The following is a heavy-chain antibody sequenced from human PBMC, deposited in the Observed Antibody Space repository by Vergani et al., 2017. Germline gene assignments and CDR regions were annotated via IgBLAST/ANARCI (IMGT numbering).Heavy chain of an antibody. CDR3: ARQNYHDSSGYLDPYYYYYYMDV. CDR1: GYSFTSYW. D-gene: IGHD3-22*01. J-gene: IGHJ6*03. V-gene: IGHV5-51*01. CDR2: IYPGNSDT. Sequence: EVQLVQSGAEVKKPGESLKISCKGSGYSFTSYWIGWVRQMPGKGLEWMGIIYPGNSDTRYSPSFQGQVTISADKSISTAYLQWSSLKASDTAMYYCARQNYHDSSGYLDPYYYYYYMDVWGKGTTVTVSS.